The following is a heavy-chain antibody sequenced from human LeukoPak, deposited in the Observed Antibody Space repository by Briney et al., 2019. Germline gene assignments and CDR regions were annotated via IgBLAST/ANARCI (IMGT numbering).Heavy chain of an antibody. CDR1: GFTFRSHA. V-gene: IGHV3-23*01. CDR3: AKDFRIGYSAHFDY. D-gene: IGHD2-21*01. J-gene: IGHJ4*02. CDR2: IYENGGTT. Sequence: GGSLRLSCVGSGFTFRSHAMSWVRQAPEKGLEFVSGIYENGGTTYYADSVKGRFSISRDNSKNTLYLQMDSLRGEDTAVYYCAKDFRIGYSAHFDYWGQGALVTVSS.